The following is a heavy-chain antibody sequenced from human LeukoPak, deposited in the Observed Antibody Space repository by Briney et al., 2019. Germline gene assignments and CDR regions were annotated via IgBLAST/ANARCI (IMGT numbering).Heavy chain of an antibody. J-gene: IGHJ4*02. V-gene: IGHV4-59*02. Sequence: KPSETLSLTCTVSGGSVSRYHWNWIRQPPGKGLEWIGYINYSGSTNSNPSLKSRATISVDTSKNQFSLNLTSVTAADTAVYYCARGDYGDPLDYWGQGTLVTVSS. CDR1: GGSVSRYH. CDR3: ARGDYGDPLDY. CDR2: INYSGST. D-gene: IGHD4-17*01.